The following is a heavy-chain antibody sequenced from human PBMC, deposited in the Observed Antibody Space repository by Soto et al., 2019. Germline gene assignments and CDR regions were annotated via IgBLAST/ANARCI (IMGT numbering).Heavy chain of an antibody. CDR3: AREGGGYCSGGSCQVDY. Sequence: QLQLQESGPGLVKPSETLSLTCTVSGGSISSSSYYWGWIRQPPGKGLEWIGSIYYRGNTYYNPSPTRRVTISGDTSKNQFSLKLSSVTAADTAVYYCAREGGGYCSGGSCQVDYWGQGTLVTVSS. V-gene: IGHV4-39*02. D-gene: IGHD2-15*01. CDR2: IYYRGNT. CDR1: GGSISSSSYY. J-gene: IGHJ4*02.